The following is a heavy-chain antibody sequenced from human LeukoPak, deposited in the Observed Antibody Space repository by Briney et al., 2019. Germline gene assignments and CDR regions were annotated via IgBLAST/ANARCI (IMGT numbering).Heavy chain of an antibody. J-gene: IGHJ4*02. Sequence: GGSLRLSCAASGFTFSSYAMSWVRQAPGKGLEWVSAISGSGGSTYYADSVKGRFTTSRDNSKNTLYLQMNSLRAEDTAVYYCARDSSTVTPKKDPSDYWGQGTLVTVSS. CDR2: ISGSGGST. CDR3: ARDSSTVTPKKDPSDY. D-gene: IGHD4-17*01. CDR1: GFTFSSYA. V-gene: IGHV3-23*01.